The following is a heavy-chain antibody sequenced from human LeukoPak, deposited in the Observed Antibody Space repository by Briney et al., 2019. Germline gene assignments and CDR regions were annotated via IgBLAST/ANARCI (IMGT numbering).Heavy chain of an antibody. D-gene: IGHD3-16*01. Sequence: SETLSLTCAVYGGSFSGYYWSWIRQPPGKGLEWIGYIYYSGSTNYNPSLKSRVTISVDTSKNQFSLKLSSVTAADTAVYYCASSNMITFPPFDLWGRGTLVTVSS. CDR3: ASSNMITFPPFDL. CDR2: IYYSGST. V-gene: IGHV4-59*01. J-gene: IGHJ2*01. CDR1: GGSFSGYY.